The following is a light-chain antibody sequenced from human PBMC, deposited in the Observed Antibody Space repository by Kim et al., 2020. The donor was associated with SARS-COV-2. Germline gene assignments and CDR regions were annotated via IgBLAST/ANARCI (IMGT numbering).Light chain of an antibody. CDR1: HNHVNRTNNKKS. J-gene: IGKJ2*01. V-gene: IGKV4-1*01. CDR3: QQYYNAPYT. CDR2: WAS. Sequence: KCESNHNHVNRTNNKKSFAWIQQKQGQPTQLFIYWASTRESGVHDRYRGGESGTDFTLTTSTRQAEDVEVYYCQQYYNAPYTFGQGTKLAI.